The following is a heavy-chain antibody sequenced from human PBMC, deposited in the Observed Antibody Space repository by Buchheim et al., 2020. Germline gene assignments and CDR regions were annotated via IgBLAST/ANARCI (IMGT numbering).Heavy chain of an antibody. J-gene: IGHJ6*02. CDR1: GYTFTSYD. V-gene: IGHV1-8*01. Sequence: QVQLVQSGAEVKKPGASVKVSCKASGYTFTSYDINWVRQATGQGLEWMGWMNPNSGNTGYAQKFQGRVTMTRNTSISTAYMELSSLRSEDTAVYYCARCGYSSGWYYYYYYGMDVWGQGTT. CDR2: MNPNSGNT. CDR3: ARCGYSSGWYYYYYYGMDV. D-gene: IGHD6-19*01.